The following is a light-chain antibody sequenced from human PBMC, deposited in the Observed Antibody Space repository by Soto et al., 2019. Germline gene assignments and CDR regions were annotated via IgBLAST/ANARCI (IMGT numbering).Light chain of an antibody. CDR1: QSVSSN. V-gene: IGKV3-15*01. CDR2: GAP. J-gene: IGKJ1*01. Sequence: EIVMTQSPATLSVSAGERATLSCRASQSVSSNLAWYQQKPGQAPRLLIYGAPTRATGIPARFSGSGSGTEFTLTISSLQSDDFATYYCQQYNTFWTFGPGTQVDI. CDR3: QQYNTFWT.